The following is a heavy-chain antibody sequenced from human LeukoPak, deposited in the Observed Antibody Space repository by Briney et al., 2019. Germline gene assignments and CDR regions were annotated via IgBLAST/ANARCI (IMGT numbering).Heavy chain of an antibody. V-gene: IGHV1-46*01. Sequence: ASVKVSCKASGYTFTSYYMHWVRQAPGQGLEWMGIINPSGGSTSYAQKFQGRVTMTRDTSISTAYMELSRLRSDDTAVYYCARDLGDSSWYRYYFDYWGQGTLVTVSS. CDR3: ARDLGDSSWYRYYFDY. CDR1: GYTFTSYY. D-gene: IGHD6-13*01. J-gene: IGHJ4*02. CDR2: INPSGGST.